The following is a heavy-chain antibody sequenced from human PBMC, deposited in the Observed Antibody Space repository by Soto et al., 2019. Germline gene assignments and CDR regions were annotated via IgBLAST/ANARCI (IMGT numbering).Heavy chain of an antibody. CDR3: ARDGYYDFWSGNRYGMDV. CDR2: ISSSSSYI. Sequence: PGGPLRLSGSASGFTFSSYSMNWVRQAPGKGLEWVSSISSSSSYIYYADSVKGRFTISRDNAKNSLYLQMNSLRAEDTAVYYCARDGYYDFWSGNRYGMDVWGQGTTVSVSS. CDR1: GFTFSSYS. V-gene: IGHV3-21*01. D-gene: IGHD3-3*01. J-gene: IGHJ6*02.